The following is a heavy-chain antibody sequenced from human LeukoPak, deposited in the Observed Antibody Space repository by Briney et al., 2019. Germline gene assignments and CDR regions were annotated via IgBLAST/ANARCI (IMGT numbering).Heavy chain of an antibody. V-gene: IGHV1-3*03. CDR3: ARDRGENWNDGAFDI. Sequence: PGASVKVSCKASGYTFNYYSMHWVRQAPGQRLEWMGWINAGNDNTKYSQAFQGRVTITRDTSARTTYMELSSLRPEDMAVYYCARDRGENWNDGAFDIWGQGTMVTVSS. J-gene: IGHJ3*02. CDR2: INAGNDNT. CDR1: GYTFNYYS. D-gene: IGHD1-1*01.